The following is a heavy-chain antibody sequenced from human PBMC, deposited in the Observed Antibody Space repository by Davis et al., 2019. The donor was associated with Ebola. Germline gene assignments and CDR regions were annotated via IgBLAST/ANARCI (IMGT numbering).Heavy chain of an antibody. CDR3: AREGVGLLLDY. CDR1: GFTFSDYW. D-gene: IGHD2-15*01. J-gene: IGHJ4*02. Sequence: GESLKISCAGSGFTFSDYWMHWVRQAAGKGLVWVSRIKSDGSSISYADSVKGRFTISRDNAKNSLYLQMNSLRAEDTAVYYCAREGVGLLLDYWGQGTLVTVSS. CDR2: IKSDGSSI. V-gene: IGHV3-74*01.